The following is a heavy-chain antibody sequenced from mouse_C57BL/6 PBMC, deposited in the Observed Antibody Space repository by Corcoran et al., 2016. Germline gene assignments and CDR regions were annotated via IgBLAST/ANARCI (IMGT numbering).Heavy chain of an antibody. D-gene: IGHD1-1*01. CDR2: IDPEDGET. J-gene: IGHJ2*01. V-gene: IGHV14-2*01. CDR3: APITTVVAGFDY. Sequence: EDQLQQSGEELMQPGASVKLSCTASGFNITDYYMHWVKQRTEQGLEWIGRIDPEDGETKYAPKFQGKATITADTSSNTAYLQLSSLTSEDTAVYYCAPITTVVAGFDYWGHGTTLTVSS. CDR1: GFNITDYY.